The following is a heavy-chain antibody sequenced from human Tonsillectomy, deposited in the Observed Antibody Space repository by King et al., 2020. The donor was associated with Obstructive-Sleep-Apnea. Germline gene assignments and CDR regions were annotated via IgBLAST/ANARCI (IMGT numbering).Heavy chain of an antibody. J-gene: IGHJ6*02. CDR2: ISGSGGST. V-gene: IGHV3-23*04. CDR1: GFTFSSYA. D-gene: IGHD3-3*01. CDR3: AKSMAFWRGGTKTPPNYYYYYGMDV. Sequence: VQLVESGGGLVQPGGSLRLSCAASGFTFSSYAMSWVRQAPGKGLEWVSAISGSGGSTYYADSVKGRFTISRDNSKNTLYLQMNSLRAEDTAVYYCAKSMAFWRGGTKTPPNYYYYYGMDVWGQGTTVTVSS.